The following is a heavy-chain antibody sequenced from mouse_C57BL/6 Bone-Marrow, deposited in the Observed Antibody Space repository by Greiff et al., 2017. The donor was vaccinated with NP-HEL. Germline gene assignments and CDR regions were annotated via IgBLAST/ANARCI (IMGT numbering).Heavy chain of an antibody. Sequence: EVMLVESGGGLVQPGGSLSLSCAASGFTFTDYYMSWVRQPPGKALEWLGFIRNKANGYTTEYSASVKGRFTISRDNSQSILYLQMNALRAEDSATYYCARQRITTVVATEAMDYWGQGTSVTVSS. D-gene: IGHD1-1*01. V-gene: IGHV7-3*01. CDR2: IRNKANGYTT. J-gene: IGHJ4*01. CDR3: ARQRITTVVATEAMDY. CDR1: GFTFTDYY.